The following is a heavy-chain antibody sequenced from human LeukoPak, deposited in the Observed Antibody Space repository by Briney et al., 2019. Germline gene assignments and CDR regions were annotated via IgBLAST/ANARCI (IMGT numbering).Heavy chain of an antibody. Sequence: PSETLSLTCTVSGGSISSYYWSWIRQPPGKGLEWIGYIYYSGSTNYNPFLKSRVTISVDTSKNQFSLKLSSVTAADTAVYYCARVLRYFDWSRDYYYMDVWGKGTTVTVSS. D-gene: IGHD3-9*01. V-gene: IGHV4-59*01. CDR1: GGSISSYY. J-gene: IGHJ6*03. CDR3: ARVLRYFDWSRDYYYMDV. CDR2: IYYSGST.